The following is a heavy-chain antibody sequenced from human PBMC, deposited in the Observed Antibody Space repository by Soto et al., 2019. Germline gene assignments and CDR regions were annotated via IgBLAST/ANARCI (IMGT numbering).Heavy chain of an antibody. Sequence: SVKVSCKDSGYTFTAYYIHWVRQAPGQGLEWLGWMDPNRGGTTYAQKFQGRVTMTRDTPINTAYREVSSLRSDDTAVYYCVREDYHGGFVCWG. CDR3: VREDYHGGFVC. CDR1: GYTFTAYY. J-gene: IGHJ4*01. CDR2: MDPNRGGT. D-gene: IGHD3-16*01. V-gene: IGHV1-2*02.